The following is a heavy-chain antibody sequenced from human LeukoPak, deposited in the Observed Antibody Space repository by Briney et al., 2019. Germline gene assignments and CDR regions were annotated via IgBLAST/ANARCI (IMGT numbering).Heavy chain of an antibody. CDR3: ARVGYSGYDYEAPLVTPGDY. CDR1: GYTFTSYG. CDR2: ISAYNGNT. D-gene: IGHD5-12*01. V-gene: IGHV1-18*01. Sequence: GASVKVSCKASGYTFTSYGISWVRQAPGQGLEWMGWISAYNGNTNYAQKLQGRVTMTTDTSTSTAYMELRSLRSDDTAEYYCARVGYSGYDYEAPLVTPGDYWGQGTLVTVSS. J-gene: IGHJ4*02.